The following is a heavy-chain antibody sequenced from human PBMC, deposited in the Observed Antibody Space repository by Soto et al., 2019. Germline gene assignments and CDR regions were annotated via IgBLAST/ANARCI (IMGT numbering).Heavy chain of an antibody. J-gene: IGHJ4*02. Sequence: VRLVESGGGVVQPGRSLRLSCAGSGFSFRTYAMHWVRQAPGKGLEWVAVISYDGTDKYYADSVKGRFTISRDNSKNTLYLQMNSLKTEDMAVYYCARVIGGIRSGYCDYWGQGTPVTVSS. CDR2: ISYDGTDK. V-gene: IGHV3-30-3*01. CDR1: GFSFRTYA. CDR3: ARVIGGIRSGYCDY. D-gene: IGHD3-16*01.